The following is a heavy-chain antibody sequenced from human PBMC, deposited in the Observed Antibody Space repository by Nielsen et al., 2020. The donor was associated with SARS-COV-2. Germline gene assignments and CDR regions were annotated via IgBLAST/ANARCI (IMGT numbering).Heavy chain of an antibody. J-gene: IGHJ3*02. CDR3: ARNEGYDFWSGYLGGTDAFDI. D-gene: IGHD3-3*01. CDR2: IYYSGST. V-gene: IGHV4-59*06. CDR1: GGSISSYY. Sequence: SETLSLTCTVSGGSISSYYWSWIRQHPGKGLEWIGYIYYSGSTYYNPSLKSRVTISVDTSKNQFSLKLSSVTAADTAVYYCARNEGYDFWSGYLGGTDAFDIWGQGTMVTVSS.